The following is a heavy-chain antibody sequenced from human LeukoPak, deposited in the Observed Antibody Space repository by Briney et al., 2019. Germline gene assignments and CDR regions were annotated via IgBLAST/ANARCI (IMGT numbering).Heavy chain of an antibody. D-gene: IGHD3-10*01. CDR3: ARGFTMVRGPYGWFDP. CDR1: NDSISSYY. CDR2: VYTSGSI. V-gene: IGHV4-4*07. Sequence: PSETLSLTCTVSNDSISSYYWSWIRQPAGKGLVWIGRVYTSGSINYNPSLKSRVTVSVDTSKKQFTLKLSSVTAADTAVYYCARGFTMVRGPYGWFDPWGQGALVTVSS. J-gene: IGHJ5*02.